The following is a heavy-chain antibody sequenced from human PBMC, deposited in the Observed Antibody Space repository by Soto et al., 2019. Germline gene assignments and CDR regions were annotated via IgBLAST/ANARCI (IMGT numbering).Heavy chain of an antibody. D-gene: IGHD2-2*01. CDR1: GYTFSDYK. Sequence: ASVKVSCKASGYTFSDYKIHWLREAPGQGLEWMGWINPKSDVTNYAHKFKDRVTMTRDTSTSTVYMDLSRLAFDDTAVYYCARGAMLSAAISTSFDPWGQGTQVTVSS. V-gene: IGHV1-2*02. J-gene: IGHJ5*02. CDR2: INPKSDVT. CDR3: ARGAMLSAAISTSFDP.